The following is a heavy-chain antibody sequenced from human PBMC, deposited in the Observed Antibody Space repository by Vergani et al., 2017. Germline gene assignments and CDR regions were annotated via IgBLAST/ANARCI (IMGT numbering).Heavy chain of an antibody. J-gene: IGHJ4*02. CDR1: GYTSSNYY. Sequence: QVQVVQSGAEVKKSGASVKVSCKTSGYTSSNYYMHWVRQVPGQGLEWMGIINPSGGHINYAQKFQGRVTMTRDTSTSTVYMELSSLRSEDTAIYYCARGDYGILTGYRYWGQGTLVTVSA. CDR3: ARGDYGILTGYRY. V-gene: IGHV1-46*03. CDR2: INPSGGHI. D-gene: IGHD3-9*01.